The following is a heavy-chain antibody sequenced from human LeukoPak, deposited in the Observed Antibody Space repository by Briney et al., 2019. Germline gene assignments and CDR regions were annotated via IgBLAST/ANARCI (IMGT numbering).Heavy chain of an antibody. CDR3: ARHSAGKDYYYYMDV. D-gene: IGHD1-26*01. CDR1: GYSISSGYY. Sequence: SETLSLTCAVSGYSISSGYYWGWIRQPPGKGLEWIGSIYRSGSTYYNPSLKSRVTISVDTSKNQFSLKLSSVTAADTAVYYCARHSAGKDYYYYMDVWGKGTTVTVSS. CDR2: IYRSGST. J-gene: IGHJ6*03. V-gene: IGHV4-38-2*01.